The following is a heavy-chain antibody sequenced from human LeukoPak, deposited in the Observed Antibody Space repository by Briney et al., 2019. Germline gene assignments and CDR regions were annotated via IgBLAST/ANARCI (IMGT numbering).Heavy chain of an antibody. D-gene: IGHD4-17*01. V-gene: IGHV3-53*01. CDR3: ARESLGSVDPRRYSTTVSQDV. J-gene: IGHJ6*04. CDR1: GFTFSNAW. CDR2: IYRDDSS. Sequence: GGSLRLSCAVSGFTFSNAWMSWVRQAPGKGLEWVSVIYRDDSSYYADSVKGRFTISRDNSKNTLYLQMHSLRAEDTAVYYCARESLGSVDPRRYSTTVSQDVWGKGTTVTISS.